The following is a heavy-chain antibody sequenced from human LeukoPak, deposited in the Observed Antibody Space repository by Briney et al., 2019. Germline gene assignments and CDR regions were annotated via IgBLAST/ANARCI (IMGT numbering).Heavy chain of an antibody. CDR3: AREVEVAAALDY. J-gene: IGHJ4*02. Sequence: GGSLRLSCAASGFTFSSYAMHWVRQAPGKGLEWVAVISYDGSNKYYADSVKGRFTISRDNSKNTLYLQMNSLRAEDTAVYYCAREVEVAAALDYWGQGTLVTVSS. D-gene: IGHD6-13*01. CDR1: GFTFSSYA. V-gene: IGHV3-30-3*01. CDR2: ISYDGSNK.